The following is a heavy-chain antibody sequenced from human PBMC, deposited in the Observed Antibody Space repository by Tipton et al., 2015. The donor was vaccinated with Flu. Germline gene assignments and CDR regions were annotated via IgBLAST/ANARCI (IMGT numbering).Heavy chain of an antibody. D-gene: IGHD5-24*01. V-gene: IGHV5-51*01. J-gene: IGHJ4*02. Sequence: QSGAEVKKPGESLTISCKGSGYRFNSYWIGWVRQMPGKGLEWMGIIRPDHSDVRYSPSFQGQVTISADMSTNTAYLRWSSLKASDTAMYYCATRDGYNFWYFDYWGPGTLVTVSS. CDR3: ATRDGYNFWYFDY. CDR2: IRPDHSDV. CDR1: GYRFNSYW.